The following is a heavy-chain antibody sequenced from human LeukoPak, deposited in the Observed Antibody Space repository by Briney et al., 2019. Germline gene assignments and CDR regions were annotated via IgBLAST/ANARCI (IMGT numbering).Heavy chain of an antibody. CDR1: DYTFTSYG. J-gene: IGHJ5*02. CDR2: ISAYNGNT. CDR3: ARDNSVEDTAWWFDP. Sequence: ASVKVSCKASDYTFTSYGISWVRQAPGQGLEWMGWISAYNGNTNYAQKFQGRVTVTTDTSTSTAYMELRSLRSDDTAVYYCARDNSVEDTAWWFDPWGQGTLVTVSS. V-gene: IGHV1-18*01. D-gene: IGHD4-23*01.